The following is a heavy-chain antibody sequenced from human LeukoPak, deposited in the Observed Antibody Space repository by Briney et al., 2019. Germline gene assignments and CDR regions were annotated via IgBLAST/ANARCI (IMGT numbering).Heavy chain of an antibody. CDR1: GGSFSGYY. CDR3: ARCPYSGNDYFDS. Sequence: SETLSLTCAVYGGSFSGYYWGWIRQPPGKGLEWIGSIFYTGATYYSPSLKSRVTISVDTSRNQFSLRLTSVIAADTAVYYCARCPYSGNDYFDSWGQGTLVTVSS. CDR2: IFYTGAT. J-gene: IGHJ4*02. V-gene: IGHV4-34*12. D-gene: IGHD5-12*01.